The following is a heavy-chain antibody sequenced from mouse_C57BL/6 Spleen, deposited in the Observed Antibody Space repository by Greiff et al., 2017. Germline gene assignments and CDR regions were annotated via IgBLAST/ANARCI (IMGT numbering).Heavy chain of an antibody. CDR2: INPNYGTT. J-gene: IGHJ4*01. D-gene: IGHD2-5*01. Sequence: ESGPELVKPGASVKISCKASGYSFTDYNMNWVKQSNGKSLEWIGVINPNYGTTSYNQKFKGKATLTVDQSSSTAYMQLNSLTSEDSAVYYCAREEAYYTNYGGAMDYWGQGTSVTVSS. V-gene: IGHV1-39*01. CDR1: GYSFTDYN. CDR3: AREEAYYTNYGGAMDY.